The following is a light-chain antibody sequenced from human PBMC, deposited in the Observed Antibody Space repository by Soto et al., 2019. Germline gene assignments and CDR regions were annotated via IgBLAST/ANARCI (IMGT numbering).Light chain of an antibody. CDR2: AAS. CDR1: RSLSSSS. Sequence: EIVLTQSPGTLSLSPGERATLSCRASRSLSSSSVVWYQQKPGQAPRLLIYAASRRATGIPDRFSGSGSATEYTLTISILEPEDFAVDYCQQQGTFGQGTKLEIK. J-gene: IGKJ2*01. CDR3: QQQGT. V-gene: IGKV3-20*01.